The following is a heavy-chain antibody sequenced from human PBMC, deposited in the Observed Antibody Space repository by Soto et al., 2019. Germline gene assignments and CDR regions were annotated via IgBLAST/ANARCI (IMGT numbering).Heavy chain of an antibody. Sequence: PSETLSLTCAVYGGSFSGYYWSWIRQPPGKGLEWIGEINHSGSTNYNPSLKSRVTISVDTSKNQFSLKLSSVTAADTAVYYCARGPLVPAARRYSYGYGYWGQGTLVTVSS. CDR2: INHSGST. CDR3: ARGPLVPAARRYSYGYGY. J-gene: IGHJ4*02. D-gene: IGHD5-18*01. V-gene: IGHV4-34*01. CDR1: GGSFSGYY.